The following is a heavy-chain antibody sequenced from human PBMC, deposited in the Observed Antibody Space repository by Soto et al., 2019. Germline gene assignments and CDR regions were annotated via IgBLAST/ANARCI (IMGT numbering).Heavy chain of an antibody. D-gene: IGHD6-19*01. V-gene: IGHV5-51*01. CDR1: GYSFTSYW. J-gene: IGHJ5*02. CDR3: ARLGRVIAVPGTSGWFDP. CDR2: IYPGDSDT. Sequence: GESLKISCKGSGYSFTSYWIGWVRQMPGKGLEWMGIIYPGDSDTRYSPSFQGQVTISADKSISTAYLQWSSLKASDTAMYYCARLGRVIAVPGTSGWFDPWGQGPLVTVSS.